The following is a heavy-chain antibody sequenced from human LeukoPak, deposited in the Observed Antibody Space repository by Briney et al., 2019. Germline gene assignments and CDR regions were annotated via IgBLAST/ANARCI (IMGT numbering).Heavy chain of an antibody. V-gene: IGHV1-2*02. CDR2: INPNSGDT. CDR3: ARAVEATILVSYDH. D-gene: IGHD5-12*01. Sequence: ASVKVSCKTSGYIFAAYYMHWVRQAPGQGLEWMGWINPNSGDTNYAQKFQDRVTMTRDTSISTAYMELSRLRSDDTAIYYCARAVEATILVSYDHWGQGTLVTVSS. CDR1: GYIFAAYY. J-gene: IGHJ4*02.